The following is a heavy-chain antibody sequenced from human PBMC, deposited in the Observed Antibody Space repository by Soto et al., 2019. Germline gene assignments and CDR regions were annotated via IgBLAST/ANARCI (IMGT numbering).Heavy chain of an antibody. V-gene: IGHV1-18*01. D-gene: IGHD3-3*01. Sequence: ASVKVSCKASGYTFTSYGISWVRQAPGQGLEWMGWISAYNGNTNYAQKLQGRVTMTTDTSTSTAYMELRSLRSDDTAVYYCARDLATTIFGVVGYYYGMDVWGQGTTVNVSS. J-gene: IGHJ6*02. CDR2: ISAYNGNT. CDR1: GYTFTSYG. CDR3: ARDLATTIFGVVGYYYGMDV.